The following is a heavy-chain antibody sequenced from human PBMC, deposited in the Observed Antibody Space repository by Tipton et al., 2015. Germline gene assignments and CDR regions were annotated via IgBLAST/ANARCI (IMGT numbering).Heavy chain of an antibody. J-gene: IGHJ1*01. CDR1: GFNFNSYA. D-gene: IGHD2/OR15-2a*01. CDR2: ISDDGRNK. V-gene: IGHV3-30*18. CDR3: EKGLGSTAFYD. Sequence: SLRLSCAASGFNFNSYAMHWVRQAPGKGLEWVAVISDDGRNKYYADSEKGRLTISRDNSNDTLDLHMNSRRTEDTAVYYCEKGLGSTAFYDWGQGALVTVAS.